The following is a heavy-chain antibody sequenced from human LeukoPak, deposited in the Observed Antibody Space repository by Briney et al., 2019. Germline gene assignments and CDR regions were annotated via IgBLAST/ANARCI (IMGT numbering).Heavy chain of an antibody. CDR2: ISSSSSYI. D-gene: IGHD5-12*01. CDR1: GFTFSSYS. V-gene: IGHV3-21*01. Sequence: GGSLRPSCAASGFTFSSYSMNWVRQAPGKGLEWVSSISSSSSYIYYADSVKGRFTISRDNAKNSLYLQMNSLRAEDTAVYYCARGPIVATINWFDPWGQGTLVTVSS. CDR3: ARGPIVATINWFDP. J-gene: IGHJ5*02.